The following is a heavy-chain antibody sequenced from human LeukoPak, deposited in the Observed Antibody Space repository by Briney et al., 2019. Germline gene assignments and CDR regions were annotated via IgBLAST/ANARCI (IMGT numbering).Heavy chain of an antibody. D-gene: IGHD3-10*01. CDR1: GYTFTSYD. Sequence: ASVKVSCKASGYTFTSYDINWVRQATGQGLEWMGWMNPNSGNTGYAQKFQGRVTMTRNTSISTAYMELSSLRSEDTAVYYCARAPLSGMVRGVNGPGDLGYWGQGTLVTVSS. CDR3: ARAPLSGMVRGVNGPGDLGY. CDR2: MNPNSGNT. J-gene: IGHJ4*02. V-gene: IGHV1-8*01.